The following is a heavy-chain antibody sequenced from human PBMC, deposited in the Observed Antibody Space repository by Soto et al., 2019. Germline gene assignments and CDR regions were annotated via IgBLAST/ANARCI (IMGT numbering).Heavy chain of an antibody. CDR3: ARFVVVPAAISGMDV. Sequence: GGSLRLSCAASGFTFSSYWMSWVRQAPGKGLEWVANIKQDGSEKYYVDSVKGRFTISRDNAKNSLYLQMNSLRAEDTAVYYCARFVVVPAAISGMDVWGQGTTVTVSS. V-gene: IGHV3-7*01. CDR1: GFTFSSYW. J-gene: IGHJ6*02. D-gene: IGHD2-2*02. CDR2: IKQDGSEK.